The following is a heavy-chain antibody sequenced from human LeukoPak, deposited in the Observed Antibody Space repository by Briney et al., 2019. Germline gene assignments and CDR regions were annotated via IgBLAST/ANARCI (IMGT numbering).Heavy chain of an antibody. J-gene: IGHJ6*02. Sequence: GSLRLSCAASGFTFDDYTMHWVRQAPGKGLEWVSLIIWDGGSTYYADSVKGRFTISRDNSKNSLYLQMNSLRTEDTALYYCAKGYVSGGLYYYGMDVWGQGTTVTVSS. V-gene: IGHV3-43*01. CDR3: AKGYVSGGLYYYGMDV. CDR2: IIWDGGST. CDR1: GFTFDDYT. D-gene: IGHD3-16*01.